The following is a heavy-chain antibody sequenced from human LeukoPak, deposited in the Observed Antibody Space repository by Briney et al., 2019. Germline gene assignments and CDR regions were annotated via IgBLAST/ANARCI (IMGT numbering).Heavy chain of an antibody. CDR3: ASSQPLYYDFWSGYSYTTNYYGMDV. D-gene: IGHD3-3*01. V-gene: IGHV7-4-1*02. Sequence: GASVKVSCKASGYTFTSYAMNWVRQAPGQGLEWMGWINTNTGNPTYAQGFTGRFVFSLDTSVGTAYLQISSLKAEDTAVYYCASSQPLYYDFWSGYSYTTNYYGMDVWGQGTTVTVSS. J-gene: IGHJ6*02. CDR2: INTNTGNP. CDR1: GYTFTSYA.